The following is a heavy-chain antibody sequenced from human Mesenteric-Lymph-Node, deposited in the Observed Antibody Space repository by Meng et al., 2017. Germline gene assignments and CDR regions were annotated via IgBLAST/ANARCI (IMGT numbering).Heavy chain of an antibody. Sequence: SETLSLTCIVSGVSISTGRYYWSWIRQPAGRGREWIGRILTTGSTTHNPSLKSRVTMSLDTSKNQFSLRLNSVTAADTAVYYCARDRRGYSYAPFYSRSGDAFDIWGKGTMVTVSS. V-gene: IGHV4-61*02. CDR1: GVSISTGRYY. J-gene: IGHJ3*02. CDR2: ILTTGST. D-gene: IGHD5-18*01. CDR3: ARDRRGYSYAPFYSRSGDAFDI.